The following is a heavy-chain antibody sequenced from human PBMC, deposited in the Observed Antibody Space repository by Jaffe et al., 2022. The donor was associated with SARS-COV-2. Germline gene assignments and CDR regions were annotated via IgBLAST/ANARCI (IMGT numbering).Heavy chain of an antibody. Sequence: EVQLVESGGGLIQPGGSLRLSCAASGFTVSSNYMSWVRQAPGKGLEWVSVIYSGGSTYYADSVKGRFTISRDNSKNTLYLQMNSLRAEDTAVYYCAIHPRSSSWYYFDYWGQGTLVTVSS. D-gene: IGHD6-13*01. V-gene: IGHV3-53*01. CDR2: IYSGGST. J-gene: IGHJ4*02. CDR1: GFTVSSNY. CDR3: AIHPRSSSWYYFDY.